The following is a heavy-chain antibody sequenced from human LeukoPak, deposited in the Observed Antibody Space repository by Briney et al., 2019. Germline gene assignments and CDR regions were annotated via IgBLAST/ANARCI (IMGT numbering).Heavy chain of an antibody. CDR1: GGTFSSYA. J-gene: IGHJ6*02. V-gene: IGHV1-69*04. D-gene: IGHD3-3*01. Sequence: SVKVSCKASGGTFSSYAISWVRQAPGQGLEWMGRIIPILGIANYAQKFQGRVTITADKSTSTAYMELSSLRSEDTAVYYYARAGTYDFWSGYYPNYYYYGMDVWGQGTTVTVSS. CDR2: IIPILGIA. CDR3: ARAGTYDFWSGYYPNYYYYGMDV.